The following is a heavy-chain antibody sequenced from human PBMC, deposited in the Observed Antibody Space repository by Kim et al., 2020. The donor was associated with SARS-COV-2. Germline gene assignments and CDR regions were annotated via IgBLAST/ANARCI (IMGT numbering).Heavy chain of an antibody. V-gene: IGHV1-18*01. CDR2: INGYNGNT. D-gene: IGHD2-8*01. CDR1: GYTFSNNG. J-gene: IGHJ5*02. CDR3: ARDFTPEHCTTYSCPRGGWLDP. Sequence: ASVKVSCKASGYTFSNNGVSWVRQAPGEGLEWMGWINGYNGNTRYAEKVQGRVTMTTDTATSTAYMELRSLNSDDTAVYYCARDFTPEHCTTYSCPRGGWLDPWGQGTLVTVFS.